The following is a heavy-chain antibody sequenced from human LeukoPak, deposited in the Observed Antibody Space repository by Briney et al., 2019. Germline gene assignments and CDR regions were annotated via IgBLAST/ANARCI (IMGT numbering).Heavy chain of an antibody. D-gene: IGHD3-10*01. CDR3: ARGPVEGSGSWHFDL. Sequence: ASVKVSCKASGYTFTGYYMHWVRQAPGQGLEWMGWINPNSGGTNYAQKFQGRVTMTRDTSISTAYMELSRLRSDDTAVYYCARGPVEGSGSWHFDLWGLGTLVTVSS. V-gene: IGHV1-2*02. CDR1: GYTFTGYY. CDR2: INPNSGGT. J-gene: IGHJ2*01.